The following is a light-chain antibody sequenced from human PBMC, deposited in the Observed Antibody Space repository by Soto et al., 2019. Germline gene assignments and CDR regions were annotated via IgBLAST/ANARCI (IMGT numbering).Light chain of an antibody. J-gene: IGLJ1*01. CDR1: SSDVGSYNL. V-gene: IGLV2-23*01. CDR3: CSYAGSSTPYV. CDR2: DGS. Sequence: QSALAQPASVSGSPGQSITISCTGTSSDVGSYNLSTWYQQHSDKASELMRYDGSKRTSGVSNHLPVSRSGNTASLTISGLQAEDEADYYCCSYAGSSTPYVFGTGTKVTVL.